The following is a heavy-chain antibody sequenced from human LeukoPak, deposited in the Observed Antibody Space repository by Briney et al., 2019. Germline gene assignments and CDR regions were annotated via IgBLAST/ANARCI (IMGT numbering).Heavy chain of an antibody. CDR2: MSVSSGLI. CDR3: ARGQYYDSSGFDC. J-gene: IGHJ4*02. V-gene: IGHV3-21*04. D-gene: IGHD3-22*01. Sequence: TGGSLRLSCAASGFTFSFYSMNWVRQAPGKGLEWVSSMSVSSGLIYYADSVKGRFTVSRDDSKNTVYLQMNSLRVEDTAVYYCARGQYYDSSGFDCWGQGTPVTVSS. CDR1: GFTFSFYS.